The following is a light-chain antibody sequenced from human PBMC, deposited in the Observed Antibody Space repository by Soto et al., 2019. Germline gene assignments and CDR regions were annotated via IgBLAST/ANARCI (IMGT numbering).Light chain of an antibody. Sequence: QSALTQPASVSGSPGQSITISCTGTSSDVGGYNYVSWYQQHPGKAPKLMIYEVSNRPSGVSNRFSGSKSGNPASLTISGLQAEDEDDYYCSSYTSSSTLVFGTGTKLNVL. CDR1: SSDVGGYNY. J-gene: IGLJ1*01. V-gene: IGLV2-14*01. CDR3: SSYTSSSTLV. CDR2: EVS.